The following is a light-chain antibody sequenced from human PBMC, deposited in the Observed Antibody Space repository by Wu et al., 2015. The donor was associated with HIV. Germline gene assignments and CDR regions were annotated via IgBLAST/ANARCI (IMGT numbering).Light chain of an antibody. CDR3: QQRGGWPLT. Sequence: IVMTQSPGTLSVSLGERATLSCRASQSIGNNLVWYQQRPGQAPRFLIYNAATRAAGVPARFSGSGAGTEFTLTISSMQSEDFAIYYCQQRGGWPLTFGGGTKVEIK. CDR2: NAA. J-gene: IGKJ4*01. CDR1: QSIGNN. V-gene: IGKV3-15*01.